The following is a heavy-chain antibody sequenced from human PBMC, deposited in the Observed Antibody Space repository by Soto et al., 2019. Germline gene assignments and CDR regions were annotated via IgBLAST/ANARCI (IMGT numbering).Heavy chain of an antibody. D-gene: IGHD1-26*01. CDR1: GFTSSDHY. CDR3: ARTLSATRSDY. V-gene: IGHV3-72*01. J-gene: IGHJ4*02. Sequence: EVQLVESGGGLVQPGGSLRLSCAASGFTSSDHYMDWVRQAPGKGLEWVGRTRNKVNSYTTEYAASVKGRFTISRDDSKNSLYLQMNILKTEDTAVYYCARTLSATRSDYWGQGTLVTVSS. CDR2: TRNKVNSYTT.